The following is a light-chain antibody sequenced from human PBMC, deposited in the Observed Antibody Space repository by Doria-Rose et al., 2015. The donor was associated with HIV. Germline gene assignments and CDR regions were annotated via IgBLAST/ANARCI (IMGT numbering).Light chain of an antibody. V-gene: IGKV3-20*01. CDR3: HQYGTSWT. J-gene: IGKJ1*01. CDR2: DGS. CDR1: QSFSSTY. Sequence: TQSPGTLALSPGERATLTCRASQSFSSTYLDWYQQKPGQAPSRLVYDGSTRATGIPDRFSASGSGTDFTLTIDRLEPEDYALYYCHQYGTSWTYGQGTKVEI.